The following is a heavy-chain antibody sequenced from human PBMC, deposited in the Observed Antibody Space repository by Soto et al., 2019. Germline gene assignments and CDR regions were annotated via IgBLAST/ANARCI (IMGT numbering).Heavy chain of an antibody. CDR1: GGSISSGGYS. V-gene: IGHV4-30-2*01. Sequence: TLSLTCAVSGGSISSGGYSWSWIRQPPGKGLEWIGYIYHSGSTYYNPSLKSRVTISVDRSKNQFSLKLSSVTAADTAVYYCARVGGYYDSSGYYYVRWFDPWGQGTLVTVSS. CDR3: ARVGGYYDSSGYYYVRWFDP. CDR2: IYHSGST. J-gene: IGHJ5*02. D-gene: IGHD3-22*01.